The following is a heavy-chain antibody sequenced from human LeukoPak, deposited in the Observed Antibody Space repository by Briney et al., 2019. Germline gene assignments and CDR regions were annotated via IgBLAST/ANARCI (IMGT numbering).Heavy chain of an antibody. CDR1: VFTLSSYA. V-gene: IGHV3-23*01. CDR3: AKGGIAVAAPDAFDI. CDR2: ISGSGGST. J-gene: IGHJ3*02. Sequence: GGSLRLSRAASVFTLSSYAMSWVRQAPGKGLEWVSAISGSGGSTYYADSVKGRFTISRDNSKNTLYLQMNSLRAEDTAVYYCAKGGIAVAAPDAFDIWGQRTMVSASS. D-gene: IGHD6-19*01.